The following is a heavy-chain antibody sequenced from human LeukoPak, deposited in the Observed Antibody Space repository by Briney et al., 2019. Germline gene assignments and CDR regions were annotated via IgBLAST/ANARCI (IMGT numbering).Heavy chain of an antibody. CDR3: ARITLQGPYGMDV. Sequence: RSGGSLRLSCVVSGYTFSTYSMDWVRQAPGKGLEWVSSISYSSSYIFYTDSVKGRFTISRDDAKNSLFLQMNSLGAEDTAVYYCARITLQGPYGMDVWGQGTTVTISS. CDR2: ISYSSSYI. CDR1: GYTFSTYS. D-gene: IGHD3-16*01. V-gene: IGHV3-21*01. J-gene: IGHJ6*02.